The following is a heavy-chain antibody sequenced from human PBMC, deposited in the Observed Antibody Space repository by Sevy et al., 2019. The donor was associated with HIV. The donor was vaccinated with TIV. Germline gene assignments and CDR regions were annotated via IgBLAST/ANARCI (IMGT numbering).Heavy chain of an antibody. CDR1: GFTFSDYH. CDR3: ARARKQLEKRYCYYGIDV. V-gene: IGHV3-11*01. CDR2: ISSSSSTI. D-gene: IGHD6-13*01. J-gene: IGHJ6*02. Sequence: GGSLRLSCAASGFTFSDYHMSWIRQAPGKGLEWVSYISSSSSTIYYADSAKGRFTISRDNAKNSLYLQMNSLRAEDRAVYYCARARKQLEKRYCYYGIDVWGQGTTVTVSS.